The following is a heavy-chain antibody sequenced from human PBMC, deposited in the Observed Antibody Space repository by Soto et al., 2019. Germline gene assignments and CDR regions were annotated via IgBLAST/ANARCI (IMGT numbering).Heavy chain of an antibody. D-gene: IGHD6-19*01. V-gene: IGHV1-3*01. CDR1: GYTFTSCA. J-gene: IGHJ3*02. CDR2: INAGNGNT. CDR3: ARVSSGWYNAFDI. Sequence: ASVKVSCKASGYTFTSCAMHWVRQAPGQRLEWMGWINAGNGNTKYSQKFQGRVTITRDTSASTAYMELSSLRSEDTAVYYCARVSSGWYNAFDIWGQGTMLTVSS.